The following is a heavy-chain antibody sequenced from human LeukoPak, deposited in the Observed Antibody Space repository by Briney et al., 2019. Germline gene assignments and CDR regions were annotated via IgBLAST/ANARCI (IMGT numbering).Heavy chain of an antibody. CDR2: ISSSSSYI. V-gene: IGHV3-21*01. Sequence: GGSLRLSCAASGFKFSSYSMKWVRQAPGKGLEWVSFISSSSSYIYYADSLKGRFTISRDNAKNSLYLQMNSLRAEDTAVYYCAELGITMIGGVWGKGTTVTISS. D-gene: IGHD3-10*02. J-gene: IGHJ6*04. CDR3: AELGITMIGGV. CDR1: GFKFSSYS.